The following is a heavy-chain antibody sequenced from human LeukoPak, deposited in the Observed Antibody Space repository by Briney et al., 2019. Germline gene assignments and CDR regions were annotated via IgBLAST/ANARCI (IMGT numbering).Heavy chain of an antibody. CDR3: ARDFSSTGGYFDY. Sequence: PGGSLRLSCAASGFTFSSYSMNWVRQAPGKGLEWVSSISSSSSYIYYADSVKGRFTISRDNAKNSLYLQMNSLRAEDTAVYYCARDFSSTGGYFDYWGQGTLVTVSS. J-gene: IGHJ4*02. CDR1: GFTFSSYS. V-gene: IGHV3-21*01. CDR2: ISSSSSYI. D-gene: IGHD1-14*01.